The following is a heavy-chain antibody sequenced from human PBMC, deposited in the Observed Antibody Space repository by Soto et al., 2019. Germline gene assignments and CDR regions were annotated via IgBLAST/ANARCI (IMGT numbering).Heavy chain of an antibody. D-gene: IGHD3-16*02. CDR3: AAYCYTMTCTHFHGYS. V-gene: IGHV3-7*03. Sequence: QRLSCAVSGFRFRDYWMSWVRQAPGKGLAWVANIKQDESDKYYVDSVKGRFTISRDNAKNALYLQMNSLRVEDTAVYYCAAYCYTMTCTHFHGYSWGQGTQVTVSS. CDR2: IKQDESDK. CDR1: GFRFRDYW. J-gene: IGHJ5*02.